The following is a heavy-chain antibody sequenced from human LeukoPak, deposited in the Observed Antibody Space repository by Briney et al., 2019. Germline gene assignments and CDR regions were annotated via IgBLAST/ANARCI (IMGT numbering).Heavy chain of an antibody. CDR3: ARGQKYYDFWSGSIIYYYYGMDV. V-gene: IGHV4-39*01. D-gene: IGHD3-3*01. CDR1: GGSISSSSYS. J-gene: IGHJ6*02. Sequence: SETLSLTCTVSGGSISSSSYSWGWIRQPPGKGLEWIGSIYYSGSTYYNPSLKSRVTISVDTSKNQFSLKLSSVTAADTAVYYCARGQKYYDFWSGSIIYYYYGMDVWGQGTTVTVSS. CDR2: IYYSGST.